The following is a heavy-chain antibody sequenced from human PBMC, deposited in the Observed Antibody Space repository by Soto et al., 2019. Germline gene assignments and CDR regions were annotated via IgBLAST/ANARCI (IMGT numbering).Heavy chain of an antibody. V-gene: IGHV3-30-3*01. D-gene: IGHD4-17*01. CDR3: ARDGYGDVLDY. CDR2: ISYDGSNK. Sequence: SCKASGYTFTSYYMHWVRQAPGKGLEWVAVISYDGSNKYYADSVKGRFTISRDNSKNTLYLQMNSLRAEDTAVYYCARDGYGDVLDYWGQGTLVTVSS. CDR1: GYTFTSYY. J-gene: IGHJ4*02.